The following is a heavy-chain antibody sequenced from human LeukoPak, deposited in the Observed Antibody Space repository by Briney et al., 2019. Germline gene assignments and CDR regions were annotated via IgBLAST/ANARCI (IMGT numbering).Heavy chain of an antibody. Sequence: GGSLRLSCAASGVDFSGFAMNWVRQAPGQGLGWVSDIGSDGSTHHAESVKGRFAISRDNSKSTLYLQMNSRRAEDTALYYCGKDLQYYVVMDVWGQGTKVSVPS. J-gene: IGHJ6*02. CDR3: GKDLQYYVVMDV. CDR2: IGSDGST. V-gene: IGHV3-23*01. D-gene: IGHD3-10*02. CDR1: GVDFSGFA.